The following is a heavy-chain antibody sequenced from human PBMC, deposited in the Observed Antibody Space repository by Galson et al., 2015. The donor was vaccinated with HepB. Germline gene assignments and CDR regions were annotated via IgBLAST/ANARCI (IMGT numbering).Heavy chain of an antibody. CDR1: GFTFSSYA. D-gene: IGHD6-19*01. J-gene: IGHJ4*02. CDR3: AEWGNQWLAGGVDY. V-gene: IGHV3-23*01. Sequence: SLRLSCAASGFTFSSYAMSWVRQAPGKGLEWVSAISGSGGSTYYADSVKGRFTISRDNSKNTLYLQMNSLRAEDTAVYYCAEWGNQWLAGGVDYWGQGTLVTVSS. CDR2: ISGSGGST.